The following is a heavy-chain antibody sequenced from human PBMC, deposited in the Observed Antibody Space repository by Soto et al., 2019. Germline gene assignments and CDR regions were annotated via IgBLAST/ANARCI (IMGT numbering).Heavy chain of an antibody. CDR3: ARGSYYYHSSGYYHY. CDR1: GGSISSGDYY. V-gene: IGHV4-30-4*01. Sequence: SETLSLTCTVSGGSISSGDYYWSWIRQRPGKGLEWIGYIYYSGSTYYNPSLKSRVTISVDTSKNQFSLKLSSVTAADTAVYYCARGSYYYHSSGYYHYSGQGTLVTLSS. CDR2: IYYSGST. D-gene: IGHD3-22*01. J-gene: IGHJ4*02.